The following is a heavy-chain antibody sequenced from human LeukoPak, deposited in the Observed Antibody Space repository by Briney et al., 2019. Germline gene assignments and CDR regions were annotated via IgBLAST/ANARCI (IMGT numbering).Heavy chain of an antibody. CDR1: GYTLTSYY. D-gene: IGHD6-13*01. J-gene: IGHJ4*02. Sequence: ASVKVSCKASGYTLTSYYMHWVRQAPGQGLEWMGVINPSGGSTSYAQNFQGRVTVTRDTSTSTVYMELSSLRSEDTAVYYCARVRQQLVDYWGQGTLVTVSS. V-gene: IGHV1-46*01. CDR3: ARVRQQLVDY. CDR2: INPSGGST.